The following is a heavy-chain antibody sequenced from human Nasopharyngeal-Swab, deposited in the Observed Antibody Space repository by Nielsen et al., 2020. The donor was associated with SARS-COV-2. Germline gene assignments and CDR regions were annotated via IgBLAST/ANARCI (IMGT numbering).Heavy chain of an antibody. V-gene: IGHV3-30-3*01. CDR2: ISYDGINK. J-gene: IGHJ3*02. D-gene: IGHD6-13*01. CDR3: ARDGDSSSWDDAFDI. Sequence: LSLTCAASGFTFSSYAMHWVRQAPGKGLEWVAVISYDGINKYYADSVKGRFTISRDNSKNTLYLQMNSLRAEDTAVYYCARDGDSSSWDDAFDIWGQGTMVTVSS. CDR1: GFTFSSYA.